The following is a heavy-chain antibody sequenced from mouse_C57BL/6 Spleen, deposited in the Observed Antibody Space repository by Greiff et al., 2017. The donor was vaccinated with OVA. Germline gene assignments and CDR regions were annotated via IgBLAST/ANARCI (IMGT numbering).Heavy chain of an antibody. CDR3: ARGEGRDYYAMDY. Sequence: EVQLQQSGPGFVKPSQSLSLTCSVTGYSITSGYYWNCLRQFPGNKLEWMGYISYDGSNNYNPSLKNRISITRDTSKNQFFLKLNSVTTEDTATYYCARGEGRDYYAMDYWGQGTSVTVSS. CDR2: ISYDGSN. V-gene: IGHV3-6*01. CDR1: GYSITSGYY. J-gene: IGHJ4*01.